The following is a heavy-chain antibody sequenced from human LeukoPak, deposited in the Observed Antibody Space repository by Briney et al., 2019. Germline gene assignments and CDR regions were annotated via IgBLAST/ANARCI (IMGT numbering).Heavy chain of an antibody. V-gene: IGHV3-7*01. Sequence: PGGPLRLSCAASGFTFNKYGLSWVRQAPGKGLEWVANIKEDGSEKYYVDSVKGRFTISRDNAKNSLYLQMNSLRAEDTALYYCATPPYRSDSGYWGQGTLVTVS. J-gene: IGHJ4*02. CDR3: ATPPYRSDSGY. D-gene: IGHD6-19*01. CDR2: IKEDGSEK. CDR1: GFTFNKYG.